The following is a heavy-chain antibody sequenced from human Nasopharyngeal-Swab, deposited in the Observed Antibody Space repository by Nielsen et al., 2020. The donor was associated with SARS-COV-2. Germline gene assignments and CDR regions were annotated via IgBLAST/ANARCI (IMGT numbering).Heavy chain of an antibody. J-gene: IGHJ6*03. CDR2: INHSGST. V-gene: IGHV4-34*01. Sequence: RQAPGKGLEWIGEINHSGSTNYNPSLKSRVTISVDTSKNQFSLKLSSVTAADTAVYYCAREGPPLWFGESYYYYYYMDVWGKGTTVTVSS. D-gene: IGHD3-10*01. CDR3: AREGPPLWFGESYYYYYYMDV.